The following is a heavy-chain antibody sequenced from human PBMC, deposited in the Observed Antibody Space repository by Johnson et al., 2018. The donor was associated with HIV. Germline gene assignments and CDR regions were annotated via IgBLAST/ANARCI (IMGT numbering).Heavy chain of an antibody. V-gene: IGHV3-33*06. CDR2: IWYDGSNK. Sequence: VQLVESGGCVVQPGRSLRLSCAASGFNFSNYGMYWVRQAPGKGLEWVAVIWYDGSNKYYANSVKGRFIISRDNSKNTLYLQMNSLRAEDTAVYYCAKGASGSQRRGAFHIWGQGTMVTVSS. J-gene: IGHJ3*02. CDR3: AKGASGSQRRGAFHI. CDR1: GFNFSNYG. D-gene: IGHD1-26*01.